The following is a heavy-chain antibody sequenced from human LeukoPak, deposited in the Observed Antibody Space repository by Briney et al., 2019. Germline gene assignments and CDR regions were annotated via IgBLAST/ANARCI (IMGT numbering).Heavy chain of an antibody. D-gene: IGHD4-17*01. CDR2: IIPIFGTA. J-gene: IGHJ6*03. CDR3: ASSAVTYDIEV. Sequence: GGPVKVSCKASGGTFSSYAISWVRQAPGQGLEWMGGIIPIFGTANYAQKLQGRVTITTDESTSTAYMELSSLRSEDSAMYYCASSAVTYDIEVWGKGTTVTVSS. V-gene: IGHV1-69*05. CDR1: GGTFSSYA.